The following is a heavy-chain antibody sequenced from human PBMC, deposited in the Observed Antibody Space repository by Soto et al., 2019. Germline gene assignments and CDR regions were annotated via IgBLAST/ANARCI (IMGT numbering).Heavy chain of an antibody. V-gene: IGHV3-30*04. D-gene: IGHD3-10*01. CDR1: GFTFSNYA. CDR3: ARNGSGNYYHFDY. Sequence: QVQLVESGGGVVQPWRSLRLSCAASGFTFSNYAMHWVRQAPGKGLEWVAVISYDGRNKYYADSVKGRFTISRDNSKNTLYLKVNSLRADDTAVYYCARNGSGNYYHFDYWGQGTLVTVSS. CDR2: ISYDGRNK. J-gene: IGHJ4*02.